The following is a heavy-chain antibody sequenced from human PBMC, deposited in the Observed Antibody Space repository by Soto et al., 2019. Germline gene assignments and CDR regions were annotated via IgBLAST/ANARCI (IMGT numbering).Heavy chain of an antibody. V-gene: IGHV3-53*01. CDR1: GFTVSNNY. J-gene: IGHJ4*02. CDR2: IYSGGYT. CDR3: APQRGGGGY. D-gene: IGHD6-25*01. Sequence: EVQLVESGGGLIQPGGSLRLSCAVSGFTVSNNYMSWVRQAPGKGLEGVSVIYSGGYTAYGDSVKGRFTISRDNSKNKLLLKINRLRADDTVFYYFAPQRGGGGYWGQGTLVTVSS.